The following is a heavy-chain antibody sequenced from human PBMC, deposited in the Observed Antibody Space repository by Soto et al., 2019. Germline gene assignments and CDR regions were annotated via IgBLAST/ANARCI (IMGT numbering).Heavy chain of an antibody. J-gene: IGHJ5*02. CDR3: SRARPALLWFWGGDWFDP. CDR1: GGSFSGYY. D-gene: IGHD3-10*01. V-gene: IGHV4-34*01. CDR2: INHSGST. Sequence: QVQLQQWGAGLLKPSETLSLTCAVSGGSFSGYYWSWLRQPPGKGLEWIGEINHSGSTNYNPSLKIGANRSVGTATTQSTLHLSPVAAADTAGYYCSRARPALLWFWGGDWFDPWGQGTLVTVSS.